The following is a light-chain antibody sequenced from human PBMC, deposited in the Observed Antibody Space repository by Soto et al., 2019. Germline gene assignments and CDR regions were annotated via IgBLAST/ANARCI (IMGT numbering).Light chain of an antibody. CDR1: QSVSSSY. CDR2: GAS. V-gene: IGKV3-20*01. Sequence: EIVLTHSPGTLSLSPGERATLSYRASQSVSSSYLAWYQQKPGQAPRLLIYGASSRATGIPDRFGGSGSGTDFTLTISRLEPEDFAVYYCQQYGSSPPFTFGQGTKV. J-gene: IGKJ1*01. CDR3: QQYGSSPPFT.